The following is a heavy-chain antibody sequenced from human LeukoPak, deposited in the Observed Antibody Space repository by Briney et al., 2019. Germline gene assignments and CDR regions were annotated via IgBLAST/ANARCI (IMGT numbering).Heavy chain of an antibody. D-gene: IGHD2-2*02. J-gene: IGHJ5*02. CDR2: IIPIFGTA. CDR1: GGTFSSYA. Sequence: SVKVSCKASGGTFSSYAISWVRRAPGQGLEWMGGIIPIFGTANYAQKFQGRVTITADESTSTAYMELSSLRSEDTAVYYCARGGYCSSTSCYNSVRFDPWGQGTLVTVSS. V-gene: IGHV1-69*13. CDR3: ARGGYCSSTSCYNSVRFDP.